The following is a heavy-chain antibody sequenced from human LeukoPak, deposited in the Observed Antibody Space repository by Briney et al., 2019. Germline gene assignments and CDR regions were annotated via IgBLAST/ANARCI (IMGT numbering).Heavy chain of an antibody. J-gene: IGHJ4*02. V-gene: IGHV3-53*01. CDR3: ARGGIVGAFDY. CDR2: IYSGGST. CDR1: GFTVSSNY. Sequence: PGGSLRLSRAASGFTVSSNYMSWVRQAPGKGLEWVSVIYSGGSTYYADSVKGRFTISRDNSKNTLYLQMNSLRAEDTAVYYCARGGIVGAFDYWGQGTLVTVSS. D-gene: IGHD1-26*01.